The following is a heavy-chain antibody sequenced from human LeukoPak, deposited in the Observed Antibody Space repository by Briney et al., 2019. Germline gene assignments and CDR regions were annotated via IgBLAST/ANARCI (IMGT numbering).Heavy chain of an antibody. Sequence: SETLSLTCTVSVATISSYYWSWIRQPPGKGLEWIGYIYYSGSTNYNPSLKSRVTISVDTSKNQFSLRLSSVTAADTAVYYCARHRYDYDSSGYYYQPWGQGTLVTVSS. V-gene: IGHV4-59*01. CDR1: VATISSYY. J-gene: IGHJ5*02. D-gene: IGHD3-22*01. CDR2: IYYSGST. CDR3: ARHRYDYDSSGYYYQP.